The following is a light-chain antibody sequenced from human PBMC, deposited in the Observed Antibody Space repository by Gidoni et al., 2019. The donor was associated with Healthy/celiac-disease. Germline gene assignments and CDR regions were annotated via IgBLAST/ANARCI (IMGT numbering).Light chain of an antibody. CDR2: YDS. CDR3: QVWDSSSDVV. V-gene: IGLV3-21*04. Sequence: SYVLTQPPSVSVAPGKTARITCGGNNIGSKSVHWYQQKPGQAPVLVIYYDSDRPSGIPERFSGSNSGNTATLTISRVGAGDEADYYCQVWDSSSDVVFGGGTKLTVL. CDR1: NIGSKS. J-gene: IGLJ2*01.